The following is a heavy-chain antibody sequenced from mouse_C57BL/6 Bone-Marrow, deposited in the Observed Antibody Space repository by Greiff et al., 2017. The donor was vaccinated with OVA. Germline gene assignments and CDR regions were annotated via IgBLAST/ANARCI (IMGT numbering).Heavy chain of an antibody. V-gene: IGHV14-4*01. CDR2: IDPENGDT. D-gene: IGHD3-2*02. Sequence: EVKLQESGAELVRPGASVKLSCTASGFNIKDDYMHWVKQRPEQGLEWIGWIDPENGDTEYASKFQGKATITADTSSNTAYLQLSSLTSEDTAVYYCTTLDSSGYGDWGQGTTLTVSS. CDR1: GFNIKDDY. J-gene: IGHJ2*01. CDR3: TTLDSSGYGD.